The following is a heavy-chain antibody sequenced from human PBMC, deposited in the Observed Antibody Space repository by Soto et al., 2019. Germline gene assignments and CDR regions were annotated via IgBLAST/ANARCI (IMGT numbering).Heavy chain of an antibody. CDR3: AKFYGGNSAHTYTIDP. J-gene: IGHJ5*02. CDR2: ISSSGGST. V-gene: IGHV3-23*01. D-gene: IGHD2-21*02. Sequence: EVQLLESGGGLVQPGGSLRLSCAASGFTFSSYAMSWVRQAPGKELEWVSTISSSGGSTHYADSVKGRFTISRDNSKNTLYLQMNSLRAEDTAVYYCAKFYGGNSAHTYTIDPWGQGTLVTVSS. CDR1: GFTFSSYA.